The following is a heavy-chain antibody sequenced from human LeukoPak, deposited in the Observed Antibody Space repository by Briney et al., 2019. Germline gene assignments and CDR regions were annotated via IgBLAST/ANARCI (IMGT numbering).Heavy chain of an antibody. J-gene: IGHJ4*02. CDR3: AKVQGYCGGGSCYTLFDY. D-gene: IGHD2-15*01. Sequence: GGSLRLSCAASGFTFSSYAMSWVRQAPGKGLEWVSTISGSGGSTYYADSVKGRFTISRDNSKNTLYLQMNSLRAEDTAVHHCAKVQGYCGGGSCYTLFDYWGQGTLVTVSS. CDR2: ISGSGGST. V-gene: IGHV3-23*01. CDR1: GFTFSSYA.